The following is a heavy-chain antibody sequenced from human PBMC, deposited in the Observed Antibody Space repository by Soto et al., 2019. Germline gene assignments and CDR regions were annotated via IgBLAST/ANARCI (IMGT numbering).Heavy chain of an antibody. CDR1: GFTFYNYA. CDR3: AKKGLGSLATYCTTGDCHYAFDV. CDR2: ISGGGDGT. D-gene: IGHD2-8*01. J-gene: IGHJ3*01. V-gene: IGHV3-23*01. Sequence: EVQLLESGGGLVRPGGSLRLSCAASGFTFYNYAMNWVRQAPGKGLEWVSTISGGGDGTYYADSVKGRVTISRDNSRNTVYRQMNSLRAEDTAVYYCAKKGLGSLATYCTTGDCHYAFDVWGQGTLVTVSS.